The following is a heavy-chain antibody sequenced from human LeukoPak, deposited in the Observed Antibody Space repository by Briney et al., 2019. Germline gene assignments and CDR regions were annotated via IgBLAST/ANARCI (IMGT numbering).Heavy chain of an antibody. Sequence: ASVKVSCKASGYTFTDYNMHWVRQAPGQGLEWMGWINPNSGGTNYAQKFQGRVTMTRDTSISTAYMELSRLRSDDTAVYYCARGLGDPDAFDIWGQGTMVTVSS. J-gene: IGHJ3*02. CDR3: ARGLGDPDAFDI. V-gene: IGHV1-2*02. CDR1: GYTFTDYN. D-gene: IGHD3-10*01. CDR2: INPNSGGT.